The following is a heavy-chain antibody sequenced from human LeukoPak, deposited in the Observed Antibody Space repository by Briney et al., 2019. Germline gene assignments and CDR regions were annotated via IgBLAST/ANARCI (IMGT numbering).Heavy chain of an antibody. J-gene: IGHJ4*02. CDR3: ARLFDYDYVWGSYRQHFDY. V-gene: IGHV4-39*01. Sequence: SETLSLTCAVSGGSLSISSYYWGWIRQPPGKGLEWFGRIYYSGSTYYNPSLKSRAPLSVVTSRNQFCLKLRSVTAPARTVYYCARLFDYDYVWGSYRQHFDYWGQGTLVTVSS. D-gene: IGHD3-16*02. CDR1: GGSLSISSYY. CDR2: IYYSGST.